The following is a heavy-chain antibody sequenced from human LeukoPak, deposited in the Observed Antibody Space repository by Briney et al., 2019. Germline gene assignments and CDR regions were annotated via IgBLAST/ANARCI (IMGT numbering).Heavy chain of an antibody. CDR3: ARGVTSWPQGPYHFDY. D-gene: IGHD2-2*01. J-gene: IGHJ4*02. CDR2: IESNGNEK. CDR1: GFTFSDYT. Sequence: GGSLRLSCAVSGFTFSDYTMNWVRQAPGKGLEWVASIESNGNEKYSSDSLKDRFTISRDNSKNTLYLQLNTVRPEDTAVFYCARGVTSWPQGPYHFDYWGQGILITVS. V-gene: IGHV3-30*02.